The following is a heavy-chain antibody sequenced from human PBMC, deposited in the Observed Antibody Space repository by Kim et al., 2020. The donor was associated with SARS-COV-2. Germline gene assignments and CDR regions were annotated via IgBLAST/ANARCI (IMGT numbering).Heavy chain of an antibody. Sequence: GGSLRLSCAASGFTFSSSAMHWVRQAPGKGLEWVAVISYDGSNKYYADSVKGRFIISRDNSKNTLYLQMNSLRAEDTAVYYCARGSSGYYWCDYWGQGTLVTVSS. CDR3: ARGSSGYYWCDY. D-gene: IGHD3-22*01. CDR1: GFTFSSSA. J-gene: IGHJ4*02. CDR2: ISYDGSNK. V-gene: IGHV3-30-3*01.